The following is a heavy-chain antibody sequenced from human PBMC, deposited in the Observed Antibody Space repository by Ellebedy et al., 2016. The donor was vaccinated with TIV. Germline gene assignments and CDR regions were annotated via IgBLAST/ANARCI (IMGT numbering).Heavy chain of an antibody. CDR1: GGTFSSNT. CDR3: ARVGNYYGGNPSYYFDY. Sequence: AASVKVSCKASGGTFSSNTFRWVRQAPGQGLEWMGGIIPILGKANYAQKFQGRVTITADESTYTAYMELSSLRSEDTAVYYCARVGNYYGGNPSYYFDYWGQGTRVTVSS. CDR2: IIPILGKA. V-gene: IGHV1-69*10. J-gene: IGHJ4*02. D-gene: IGHD4-23*01.